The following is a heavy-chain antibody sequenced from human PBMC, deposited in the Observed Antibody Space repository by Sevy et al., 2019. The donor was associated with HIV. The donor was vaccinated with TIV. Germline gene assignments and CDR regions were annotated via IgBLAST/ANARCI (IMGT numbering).Heavy chain of an antibody. J-gene: IGHJ6*02. Sequence: GGSLRLSCAASGFTFSSYSMNWVRQAPGKGLEWVSYISSSSSTIYYADSVKGRFTISRDNAKNSLYLQMNSLRDEDSAVYYCARDEYCTNGVCYHYYYYGMDVWGQGTTVTVSS. D-gene: IGHD2-8*01. CDR2: ISSSSSTI. CDR3: ARDEYCTNGVCYHYYYYGMDV. CDR1: GFTFSSYS. V-gene: IGHV3-48*02.